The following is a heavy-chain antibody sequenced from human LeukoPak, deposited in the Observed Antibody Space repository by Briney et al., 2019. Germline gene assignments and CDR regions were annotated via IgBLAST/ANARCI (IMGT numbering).Heavy chain of an antibody. J-gene: IGHJ4*02. CDR2: IYYSGST. D-gene: IGHD2-15*01. CDR1: GGSISSYY. CDR3: ARQGYCSGGSCYFSFDY. V-gene: IGHV4-59*08. Sequence: SETLSLTCTVSGGSISSYYWSWIRQPPGNGLEWIGYIYYSGSTNYNPSLKSRVTISVDTSKSQFSLKLSSVTAADTAVYYCARQGYCSGGSCYFSFDYWGQGTLVTVSS.